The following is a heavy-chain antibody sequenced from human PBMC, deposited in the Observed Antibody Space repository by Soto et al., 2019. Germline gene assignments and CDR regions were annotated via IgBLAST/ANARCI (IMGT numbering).Heavy chain of an antibody. CDR3: ARGKGMEENYYYYGLDI. V-gene: IGHV1-3*01. D-gene: IGHD1-1*01. Sequence: GASVKVSCKASVGTFSSYAISCVRQAPGQGLEWIGWINGGSGQTKHTQKFQGRVNITRDKSASTAYMELSSLRSEDTAVYYCARGKGMEENYYYYGLDIWGQGTTVTVSS. CDR2: INGGSGQT. J-gene: IGHJ6*02. CDR1: VGTFSSYA.